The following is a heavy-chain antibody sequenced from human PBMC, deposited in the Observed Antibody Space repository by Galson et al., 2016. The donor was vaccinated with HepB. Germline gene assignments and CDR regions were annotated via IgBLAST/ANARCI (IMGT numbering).Heavy chain of an antibody. CDR2: INPSGGT. V-gene: IGHV1-46*01. CDR1: GGSFSTLA. Sequence: SVKVSCKASGGSFSTLALNWVRQAPGQAPEWMGVINPSGGTNYAQRFQGRVAMTRDTSTSTVYLDLSSLRFEDTALYYCAREPHGRTGDYYYYYGMDVWGQGTTVTVSS. D-gene: IGHD3-10*01. J-gene: IGHJ6*02. CDR3: AREPHGRTGDYYYYYGMDV.